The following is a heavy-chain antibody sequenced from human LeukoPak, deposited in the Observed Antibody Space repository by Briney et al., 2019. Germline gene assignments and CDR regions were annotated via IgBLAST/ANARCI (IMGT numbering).Heavy chain of an antibody. V-gene: IGHV3-30*18. CDR3: AKDRPKYDYGGNPYS. CDR2: ISYDGSNK. CDR1: GFTFSSYA. Sequence: GGSLRLSCAASGFTFSSYAMQWVRQAPGKGLEWVAVISYDGSNKHYADSVEGRFTISRDNSKNTLYLQMNGLRAEDTAVYYCAKDRPKYDYGGNPYSWGQGTLVTVSS. J-gene: IGHJ5*02. D-gene: IGHD4-23*01.